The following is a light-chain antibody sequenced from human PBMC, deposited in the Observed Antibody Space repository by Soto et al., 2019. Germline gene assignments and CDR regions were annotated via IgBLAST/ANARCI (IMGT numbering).Light chain of an antibody. CDR2: QDT. V-gene: IGLV3-25*02. CDR3: QSADTSGNIEV. CDR1: ALPRQY. Sequence: SYELTQPPSMSVSPGQTAVITCSGDALPRQYVYWFEQKPGQAPVLVIYQDTRRPPTIPARFSGSASGTTVSLTISGVQADDEADYYCQSADTSGNIEVFGPGTKVTVL. J-gene: IGLJ1*01.